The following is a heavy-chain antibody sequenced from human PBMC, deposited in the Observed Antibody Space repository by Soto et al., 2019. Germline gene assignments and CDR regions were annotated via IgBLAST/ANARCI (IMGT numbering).Heavy chain of an antibody. D-gene: IGHD3-16*01. CDR2: IWSDASRE. CDR3: AGEPKGGAYDMDV. CDR1: RLTFSTYD. Sequence: QVQLVESGGGVVQPGTSLRLSCAASRLTFSTYDMHWVRQAPGKGLEWVALIWSDASREFYADSVKGRFSISRDNSKNTLFLQMNGLRDEDTAVYYCAGEPKGGAYDMDVWGQGTTVTVSS. V-gene: IGHV3-33*01. J-gene: IGHJ6*02.